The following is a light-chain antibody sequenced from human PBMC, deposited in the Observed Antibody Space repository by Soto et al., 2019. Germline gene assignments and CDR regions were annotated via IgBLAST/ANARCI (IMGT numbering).Light chain of an antibody. CDR1: QSVSSF. CDR2: DAS. Sequence: EIVLTQSPATLSLSPGERATLSCRASQSVSSFLAWYQQKSGQTPRLLIYDASNRASGIPARFSGSGSGTDFPLTISSLEPEDFAVYYCQHRSNWLGTFGPGTKVDIK. J-gene: IGKJ3*01. V-gene: IGKV3-11*01. CDR3: QHRSNWLGT.